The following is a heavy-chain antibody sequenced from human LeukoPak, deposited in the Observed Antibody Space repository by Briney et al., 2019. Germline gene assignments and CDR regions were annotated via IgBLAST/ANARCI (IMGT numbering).Heavy chain of an antibody. J-gene: IGHJ4*02. Sequence: SETLSLTCAVYGGSFSDYHWTWIRQSPGKGLDWMGEINDSGSALYNPSLMNRITISVDMSKNHFSLNLPSVTAADTGVYDCGRGPHPHWPPMQNWGQGSLVTVSS. D-gene: IGHD2-2*01. V-gene: IGHV4-34*01. CDR3: GRGPHPHWPPMQN. CDR2: INDSGSA. CDR1: GGSFSDYH.